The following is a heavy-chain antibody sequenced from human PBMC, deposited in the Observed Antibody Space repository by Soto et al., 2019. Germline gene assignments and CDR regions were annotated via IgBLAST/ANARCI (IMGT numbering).Heavy chain of an antibody. CDR2: INHSGST. J-gene: IGHJ5*02. V-gene: IGHV4-34*01. CDR3: ARGNSDEWTTVTMAEDSSKDNWSDP. Sequence: PSETLYLTCAVYGGSFSGYYWSWIRQPPGKGLEWIGEINHSGSTNYNPSLKSRVTISVDTSKNQFSLKLSSVTAADTAVYYCARGNSDEWTTVTMAEDSSKDNWSDPWGQGTLVTVSS. D-gene: IGHD4-17*01. CDR1: GGSFSGYY.